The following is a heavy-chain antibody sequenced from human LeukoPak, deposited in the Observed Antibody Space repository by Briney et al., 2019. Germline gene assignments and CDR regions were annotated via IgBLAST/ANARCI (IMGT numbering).Heavy chain of an antibody. D-gene: IGHD3-22*01. CDR3: ARDGSWYYDSSGYYYDGDGDY. V-gene: IGHV1-69*13. CDR2: IIPIFGTA. Sequence: ASVKVSCKASGGTFSSYAISWVRQAPGQGLEWMGGIIPIFGTANYAQKFQGRVTITADESTSTAYMELSSLRSEDTAVYYCARDGSWYYDSSGYYYDGDGDYWGQGTLVTVSS. CDR1: GGTFSSYA. J-gene: IGHJ4*02.